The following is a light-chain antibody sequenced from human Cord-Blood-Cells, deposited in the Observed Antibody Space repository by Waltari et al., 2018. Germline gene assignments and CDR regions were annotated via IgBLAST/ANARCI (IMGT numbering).Light chain of an antibody. J-gene: IGKJ2*01. CDR1: QSVSSY. CDR3: QQRSNWPT. Sequence: EIVLTQSQATLSLSPGERATLSCRASQSVSSYLAWYQQKPGQAPRLLIYAASNRATGIPARFSGSGYGTDFTLTISILEPEDFAVYYCQQRSNWPTFGQGTKLEIK. V-gene: IGKV3-11*01. CDR2: AAS.